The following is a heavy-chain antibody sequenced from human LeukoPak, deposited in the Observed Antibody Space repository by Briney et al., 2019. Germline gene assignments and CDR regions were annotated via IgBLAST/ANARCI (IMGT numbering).Heavy chain of an antibody. J-gene: IGHJ4*02. D-gene: IGHD3-9*01. Sequence: GSSVKVSCKASGGTFSSYAISWVRQAPGQGLEWMGGIIPIFGTANYAQKFQGRVTITADESTSTAYMELSSLRSEDTAVYYCASSQTYYDILTGYYIRGGFDYWGRGTLVTVSS. V-gene: IGHV1-69*01. CDR2: IIPIFGTA. CDR1: GGTFSSYA. CDR3: ASSQTYYDILTGYYIRGGFDY.